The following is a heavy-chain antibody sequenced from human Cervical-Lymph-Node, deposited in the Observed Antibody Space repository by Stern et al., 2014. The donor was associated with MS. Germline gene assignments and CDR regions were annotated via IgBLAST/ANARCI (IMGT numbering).Heavy chain of an antibody. Sequence: VHLVESGAEVKKPGASVRVSCKASGYTFTDYFLHWVRQAPGQRPEWMGRINPDSGGASFAQKFQGRVTMTRDTSVNTAYMELKWLTSADTAIYYCASGPGRGVMDVWGQGTTVTVSS. J-gene: IGHJ6*02. V-gene: IGHV1-2*06. CDR2: INPDSGGA. CDR3: ASGPGRGVMDV. D-gene: IGHD3-10*01. CDR1: GYTFTDYF.